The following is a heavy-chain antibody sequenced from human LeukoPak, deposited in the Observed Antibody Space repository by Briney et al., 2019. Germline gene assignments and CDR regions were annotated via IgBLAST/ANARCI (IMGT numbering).Heavy chain of an antibody. D-gene: IGHD3-22*01. V-gene: IGHV4-59*01. CDR3: ARAAGYYDSSGYYYPYYYYYYGMDV. CDR1: GGSISSYY. Sequence: SETLSLTCTVSGGSISSYYWSWIRQPPGKGLEWIGYIYYSGSTNYNPSLKSRVTISVDTSKNQFSLKLSSVTAADTAVYYCARAAGYYDSSGYYYPYYYYYYGMDVWGQGTTVTVSS. J-gene: IGHJ6*02. CDR2: IYYSGST.